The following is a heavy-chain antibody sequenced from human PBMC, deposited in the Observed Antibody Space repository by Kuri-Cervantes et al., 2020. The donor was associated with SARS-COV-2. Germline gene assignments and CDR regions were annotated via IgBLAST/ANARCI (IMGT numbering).Heavy chain of an antibody. CDR1: GFTFSSYS. D-gene: IGHD6-13*01. J-gene: IGHJ6*03. CDR2: ISSSSSYI. CDR3: ARDVAAGRAYYYYMDV. V-gene: IGHV3-21*01. Sequence: GGSLRLSCAASGFTFSSYSMNWVRQAPGKGLEWVSSISSSSSYIYYADSVKGRFTISRDNAKNSLYLQMNSLRAEDTAVYCCARDVAAGRAYYYYMDVWGKGTTVTVSS.